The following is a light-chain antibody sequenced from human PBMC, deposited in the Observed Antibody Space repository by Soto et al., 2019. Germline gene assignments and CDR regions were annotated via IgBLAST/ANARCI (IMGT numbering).Light chain of an antibody. CDR2: GAS. CDR1: QSVSSK. CDR3: QQYNNWPQT. Sequence: ETVMTQSPATLSVSPGERATLSCRASQSVSSKLAWYQQQPRQAPRLLIYGASTRATGIPGRFSGSGSGTDFTLTISGLQSEDFAVYYCQQYNNWPQTFGQGTKVDIK. V-gene: IGKV3D-15*01. J-gene: IGKJ1*01.